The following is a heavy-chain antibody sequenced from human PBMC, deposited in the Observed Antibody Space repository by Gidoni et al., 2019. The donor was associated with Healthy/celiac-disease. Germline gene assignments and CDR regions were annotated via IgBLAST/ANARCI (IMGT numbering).Heavy chain of an antibody. CDR3: ARVWGSYTPMARYYGMDV. CDR1: GYTFTAYY. V-gene: IGHV1-2*02. CDR2: ITPNSGGT. J-gene: IGHJ6*02. Sequence: QVQLVQSRAEVKKPGASVKVSCMASGYTFTAYYVHCVRQATGKGREWMGEITPNSGGTKYAQKWQGRGAMSRDTSISTADMDLGRLRSDDTAVYYWARVWGSYTPMARYYGMDVWGQGTTVTVSS. D-gene: IGHD3-16*01.